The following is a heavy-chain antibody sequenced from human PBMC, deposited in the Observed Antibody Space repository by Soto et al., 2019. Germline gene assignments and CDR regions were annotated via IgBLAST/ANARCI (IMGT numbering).Heavy chain of an antibody. CDR1: GGTFSTYS. J-gene: IGHJ3*02. D-gene: IGHD2-21*01. V-gene: IGHV1-69*02. CDR2: IIPMLGVR. CDR3: TLGSWSGEVFDI. Sequence: QVQLVQSGAEVKKPGSSVKVSCKDSGGTFSTYSMFWVRQAPGQGLEWMGRIIPMLGVRNYAQRFQDRVTISADKSTATVHMELSSLRSEDTALYYCTLGSWSGEVFDIWGQGTMVTVSS.